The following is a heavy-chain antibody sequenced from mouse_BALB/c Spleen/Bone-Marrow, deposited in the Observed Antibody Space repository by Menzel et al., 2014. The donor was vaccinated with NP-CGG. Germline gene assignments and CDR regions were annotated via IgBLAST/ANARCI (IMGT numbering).Heavy chain of an antibody. CDR1: GYAFSSSW. V-gene: IGHV1-82*01. J-gene: IGHJ4*01. D-gene: IGHD2-3*01. CDR2: IYPGDGDT. CDR3: ARSDGYRTMDY. Sequence: QVQLQQSGPELVKPGASVKISCKASGYAFSSSWMNWVKQRPGQDLEWIGRIYPGDGDTNYNGKFKGKATLTADKSSGTAYMQLSSLTSVDSAVYFCARSDGYRTMDYWGQGTSVTVSS.